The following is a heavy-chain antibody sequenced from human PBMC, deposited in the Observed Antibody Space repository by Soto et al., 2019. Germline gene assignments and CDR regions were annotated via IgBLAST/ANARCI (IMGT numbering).Heavy chain of an antibody. J-gene: IGHJ4*02. V-gene: IGHV3-21*01. CDR1: GFTFSSYS. CDR3: ASSGNYVSTYLDY. D-gene: IGHD4-4*01. Sequence: GGSLRLSCAASGFTFSSYSMNWVRQAPGKGLEWVSSISSSSSYIYYADSVKGRFTMSRDNAKNSLYLQMNSLRAEDTAVYYCASSGNYVSTYLDYWGQGTLVTVSS. CDR2: ISSSSSYI.